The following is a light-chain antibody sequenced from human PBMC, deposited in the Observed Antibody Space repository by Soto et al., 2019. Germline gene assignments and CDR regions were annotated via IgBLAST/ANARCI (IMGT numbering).Light chain of an antibody. CDR1: QDISNY. J-gene: IGKJ4*01. CDR2: DAS. Sequence: DIPKTQSPASLAASVGDRVTITCQASQDISNYLNWYQQKPGKAPKLLIYDASNLETGVPSRFSGSGSGTDFTFTISSLQPEDIATYYCQQYDNLPLTFGGGTKVDIK. V-gene: IGKV1-33*01. CDR3: QQYDNLPLT.